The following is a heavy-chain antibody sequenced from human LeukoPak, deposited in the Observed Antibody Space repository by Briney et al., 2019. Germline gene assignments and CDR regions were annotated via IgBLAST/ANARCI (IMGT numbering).Heavy chain of an antibody. CDR2: IEQDGSEK. D-gene: IGHD1-26*01. J-gene: IGHJ1*01. CDR1: GFTFSNYW. Sequence: GGSLRLSCAASGFTFSNYWMSWVRQAPGKGLEWVANIEQDGSEKYYVDSVKGRFTISRDNANNSVYLQMNSLRAEDTALYYCARISGSSKKHFQHWGQGTLATVSS. CDR3: ARISGSSKKHFQH. V-gene: IGHV3-7*01.